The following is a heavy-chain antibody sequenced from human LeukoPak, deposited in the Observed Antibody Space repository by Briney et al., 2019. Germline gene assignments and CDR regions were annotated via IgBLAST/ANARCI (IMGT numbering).Heavy chain of an antibody. V-gene: IGHV1-3*01. CDR2: INAGNGNT. CDR1: GYTFTSYA. CDR3: ARETTGTANDY. D-gene: IGHD4-17*01. Sequence: ASVKVSCKASGYTFTSYAMHWVRQAPGQRLEWMGWINAGNGNTKYSQKFQGRVTITRDTSASTAYMELSSLRSEDTAVNYCARETTGTANDYWGQGTLVTVSS. J-gene: IGHJ4*02.